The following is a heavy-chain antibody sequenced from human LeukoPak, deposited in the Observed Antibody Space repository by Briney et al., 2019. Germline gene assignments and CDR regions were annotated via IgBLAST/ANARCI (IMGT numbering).Heavy chain of an antibody. V-gene: IGHV4-59*01. CDR3: ARDLDNGGSSIWYFDL. CDR2: IYYRGNT. J-gene: IGHJ2*01. Sequence: SETLSLTCAVYGGSFSGYYWNWVRQPPGKGLEWIGYIYYRGNTQYNPSLKSRVTISVDTYKNQFSLRLTSVTAADTAVYYCARDLDNGGSSIWYFDLWGRGTLVTVSS. D-gene: IGHD4-23*01. CDR1: GGSFSGYY.